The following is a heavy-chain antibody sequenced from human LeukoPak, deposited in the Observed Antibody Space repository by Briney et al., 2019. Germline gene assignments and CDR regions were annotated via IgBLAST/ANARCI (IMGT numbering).Heavy chain of an antibody. CDR3: ASFDSSGWHYFDY. D-gene: IGHD6-19*01. V-gene: IGHV3-48*02. CDR1: GFTFSSYS. Sequence: GGSLRLSCAASGFTFSSYSMNWVRQAPGKGLEWVSYISSSSSTIYYADSVKGRFTISRDNAKNSLYLQMNSLRDEDTAVYYCASFDSSGWHYFDYWGQGTLVTVSA. J-gene: IGHJ4*02. CDR2: ISSSSSTI.